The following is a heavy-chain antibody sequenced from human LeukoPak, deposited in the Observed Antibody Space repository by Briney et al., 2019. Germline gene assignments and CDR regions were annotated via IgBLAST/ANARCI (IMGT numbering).Heavy chain of an antibody. Sequence: ASVKVSCKASGYTFTGYYMHWVRQAPGQGLEWMGWINPNSGGTNYAQKFQGRVTMTRDTSISTAYMELSRLRSDDTAVYYCARGPGQQPYLLMNYYYYYYYMDVWGKGTTVTVSS. CDR1: GYTFTGYY. CDR3: ARGPGQQPYLLMNYYYYYYYMDV. J-gene: IGHJ6*03. V-gene: IGHV1-2*02. CDR2: INPNSGGT. D-gene: IGHD6-13*01.